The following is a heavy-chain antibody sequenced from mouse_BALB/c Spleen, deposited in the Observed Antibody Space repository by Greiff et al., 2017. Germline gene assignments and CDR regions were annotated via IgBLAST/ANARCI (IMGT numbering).Heavy chain of an antibody. D-gene: IGHD2-2*01. J-gene: IGHJ2*01. CDR2: INPYNDGT. CDR3: ARGGGYDGFDY. CDR1: GYTFTSYW. Sequence: QVQLQQPGAELVKPGASVKLSCKASGYTFTSYWMHWVKQRPGQGLEWIGYINPYNDGTKYNEKFKGKATLTSDKSSSTAYMELSSLTSEDSAVYYCARGGGYDGFDYWGQGTTLTVSS. V-gene: IGHV1-53*01.